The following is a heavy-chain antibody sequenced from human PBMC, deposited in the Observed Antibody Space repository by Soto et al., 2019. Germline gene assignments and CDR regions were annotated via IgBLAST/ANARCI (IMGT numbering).Heavy chain of an antibody. V-gene: IGHV1-18*01. CDR2: ISAYNGNT. Sequence: QVQLVQSGAEVKKPGASVTVSCKASGYTFTSYGISWVRQAPGQGLEWMGWISAYNGNTNYAQKFQGRVTMTTDTATSTGYLDLRSLTSDDTAVYYCARDDLPYTSGWYPSGDWGQGTLVTVSS. CDR3: ARDDLPYTSGWYPSGD. J-gene: IGHJ4*02. D-gene: IGHD6-19*01. CDR1: GYTFTSYG.